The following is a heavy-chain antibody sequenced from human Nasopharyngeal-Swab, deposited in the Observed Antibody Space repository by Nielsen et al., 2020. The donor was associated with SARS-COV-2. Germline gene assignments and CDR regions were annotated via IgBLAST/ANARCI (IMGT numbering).Heavy chain of an antibody. J-gene: IGHJ6*02. D-gene: IGHD5-12*01. Sequence: WIRQPPGKGLEWVANIKQDGSNKYYADSVKGRFTISRDNSKNTLYLQMNSLRADDTAVYYCARDPSEDSGYDQHTTSMDVWGQGTTVTVSS. V-gene: IGHV3-7*03. CDR3: ARDPSEDSGYDQHTTSMDV. CDR2: IKQDGSNK.